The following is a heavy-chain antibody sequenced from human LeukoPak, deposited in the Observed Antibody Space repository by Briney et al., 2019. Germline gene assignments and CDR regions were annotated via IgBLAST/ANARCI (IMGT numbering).Heavy chain of an antibody. CDR2: IYYSGST. Sequence: SETLSLTCTVSGGSISSYHWSWIRQPPGKGLEWIGYIYYSGSTNYNPSLKSRVTISVDTSKNQFSLKLSSVTAADTAVYYCARHGDTVVTPYYFDYWGQGTLVTVSS. CDR1: GGSISSYH. D-gene: IGHD4-23*01. V-gene: IGHV4-59*08. CDR3: ARHGDTVVTPYYFDY. J-gene: IGHJ4*02.